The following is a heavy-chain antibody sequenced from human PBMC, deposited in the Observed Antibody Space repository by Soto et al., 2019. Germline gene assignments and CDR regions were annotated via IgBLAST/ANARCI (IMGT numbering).Heavy chain of an antibody. CDR2: ISYDGSNK. D-gene: IGHD2-15*01. CDR1: GFTFSSYA. Sequence: QVQLVESGGGVVQPGRSLRLSCAASGFTFSSYAMHWVRQAPGKGLEWVAVISYDGSNKYYADSVKGRFTISRDNSKNTLYLQMNSLRAEDTAVYYCARDSDIVVVVAANYWYFDLWGRGTLVTVSS. CDR3: ARDSDIVVVVAANYWYFDL. V-gene: IGHV3-30-3*01. J-gene: IGHJ2*01.